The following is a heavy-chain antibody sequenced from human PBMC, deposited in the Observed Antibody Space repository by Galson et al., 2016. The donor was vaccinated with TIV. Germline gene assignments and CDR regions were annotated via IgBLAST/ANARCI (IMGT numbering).Heavy chain of an antibody. Sequence: SVKVSCKASGFTFTNSAVQWVRQARGQPLEWIGWIVVASGNTNYAQKFQERITITRDMSTRTAYLQWSSLQASDTAMYYCARTAGGIDQWGQGTLVTVSS. D-gene: IGHD1-26*01. CDR3: ARTAGGIDQ. V-gene: IGHV1-58*01. CDR1: GFTFTNSA. J-gene: IGHJ4*02. CDR2: IVVASGNT.